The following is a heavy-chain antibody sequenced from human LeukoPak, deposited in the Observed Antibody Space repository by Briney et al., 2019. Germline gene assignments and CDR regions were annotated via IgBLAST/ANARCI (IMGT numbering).Heavy chain of an antibody. V-gene: IGHV4-39*01. Sequence: SETLSLTCTVSGGSISSSSYYWGWIRQPPGKGLEWIGSIYYSGTTNYNPSLKSRITISVDTSKNQFSLKLRSVTAADTPVYYCARGDVVEATLYYFYCWGQGTLVTVSS. D-gene: IGHD1-26*01. CDR1: GGSISSSSYY. CDR2: IYYSGTT. CDR3: ARGDVVEATLYYFYC. J-gene: IGHJ4*02.